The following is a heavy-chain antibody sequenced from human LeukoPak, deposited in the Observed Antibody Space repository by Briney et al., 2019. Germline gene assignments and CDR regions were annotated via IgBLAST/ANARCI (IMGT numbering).Heavy chain of an antibody. J-gene: IGHJ4*02. Sequence: GGSLRLSCAASGFTFSSYGMHWVRQAPGKGLEWVAVIWYDGSNKYYADSVKGRFTISRDNSKNTLYLQMNSLRAEDTAVYYCAKDPTYYYDSSGRSTPFDYWGQGTLVTVSS. V-gene: IGHV3-33*06. D-gene: IGHD3-22*01. CDR3: AKDPTYYYDSSGRSTPFDY. CDR1: GFTFSSYG. CDR2: IWYDGSNK.